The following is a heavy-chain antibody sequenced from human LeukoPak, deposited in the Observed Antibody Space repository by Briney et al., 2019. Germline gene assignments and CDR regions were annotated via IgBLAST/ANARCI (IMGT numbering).Heavy chain of an antibody. J-gene: IGHJ6*02. CDR2: INTNTGNP. D-gene: IGHD6-19*01. V-gene: IGHV7-4-1*02. CDR1: GYTFTRYA. Sequence: ASVNVSCKASGYTFTRYAMNWVRQAPGQGLEWMGWINTNTGNPTYAQGFTGRFVFSLDTSVSTAYLQISSLKGEDTAVYYCARDRVIAVAGDYYYYGMDVWGQGTTVTVSS. CDR3: ARDRVIAVAGDYYYYGMDV.